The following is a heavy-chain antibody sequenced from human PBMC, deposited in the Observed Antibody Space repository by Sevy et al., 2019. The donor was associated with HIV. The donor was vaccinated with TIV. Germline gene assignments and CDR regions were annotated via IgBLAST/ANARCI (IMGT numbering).Heavy chain of an antibody. CDR3: AKDTGKLQQLVH. CDR1: GFTFSSYG. Sequence: AGSLRLSCAASGFTFSSYGMHWVHQAPGKALEWVAVIAYDGSNKYYADSVKGRFTISRDNSKNTLYLQMNSLRAEDTAVYYCAKDTGKLQQLVHWGQGTLVTVSS. D-gene: IGHD6-13*01. J-gene: IGHJ4*02. V-gene: IGHV3-30*18. CDR2: IAYDGSNK.